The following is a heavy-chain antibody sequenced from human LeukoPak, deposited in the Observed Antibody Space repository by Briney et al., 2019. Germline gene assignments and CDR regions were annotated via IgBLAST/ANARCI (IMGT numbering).Heavy chain of an antibody. CDR3: ARDTGATLRGSYYFDY. Sequence: ASVKVSCKASGYTFTGYYMHWVRQAPGQGLEWMGWINPNSGGTNYAQKFQGRVTMTRDTSISTAYMELSRLRSDDTAVYYCARDTGATLRGSYYFDYWGQGTLVAVSS. V-gene: IGHV1-2*02. J-gene: IGHJ4*02. CDR2: INPNSGGT. CDR1: GYTFTGYY. D-gene: IGHD1-26*01.